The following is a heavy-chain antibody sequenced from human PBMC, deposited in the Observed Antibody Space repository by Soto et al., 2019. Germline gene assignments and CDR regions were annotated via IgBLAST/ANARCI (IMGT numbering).Heavy chain of an antibody. CDR2: INHSGST. CDR3: ARKVNDCGDFDY. CDR1: GGSFSGYY. V-gene: IGHV4-34*01. Sequence: SETLSLTCAVYGGSFSGYYWSWIRQPPGKGLEWIGEINHSGSTNYNPSLKSRVTISVDTSKNQFSLKLSSVTAADTAVYYCARKVNDCGDFDYWGQGTLVTVSS. D-gene: IGHD4-17*01. J-gene: IGHJ4*02.